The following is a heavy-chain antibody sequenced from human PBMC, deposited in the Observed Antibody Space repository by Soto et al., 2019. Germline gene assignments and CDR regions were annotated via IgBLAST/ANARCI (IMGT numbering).Heavy chain of an antibody. D-gene: IGHD3-10*01. CDR1: CGSFSGYY. J-gene: IGHJ4*02. Sequence: SETLSLTCAVYCGSFSGYYWSWIRQPPGKGLEWIGEINHSGSTNYNPSLKSRVTISVDTSKNQFSLKLSSVTAADTAVYYCARGKTMVRGVTPFDYWGQGTLVTVS. CDR3: ARGKTMVRGVTPFDY. CDR2: INHSGST. V-gene: IGHV4-34*01.